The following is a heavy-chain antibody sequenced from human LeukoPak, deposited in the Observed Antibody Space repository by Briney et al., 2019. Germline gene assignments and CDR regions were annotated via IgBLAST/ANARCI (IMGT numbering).Heavy chain of an antibody. CDR2: LYYSGGT. V-gene: IGHV4-39*07. CDR3: ARGLVATPDVFDI. Sequence: SETLSLICTVSGGSISSSSYYWGWIRQPPGKGLEWIGSLYYSGGTYYNPSLKSRVTISVDTSKNQFSLKLSSVTAADTAVYYCARGLVATPDVFDIWGQGTMVTVSS. J-gene: IGHJ3*02. CDR1: GGSISSSSYY. D-gene: IGHD2-15*01.